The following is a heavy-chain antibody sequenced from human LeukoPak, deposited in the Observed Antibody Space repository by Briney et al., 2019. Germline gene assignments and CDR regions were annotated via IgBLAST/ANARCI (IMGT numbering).Heavy chain of an antibody. CDR2: INGGGSGT. Sequence: PGGSLRLSCAASGFXFSSYWIHWVRQAPGKGLVWVSRINGGGSGTNYADSVKGRFTISRDNAKNTLYLQMNSLRGEDTAVYYCARGPSSNWGDFDYWGQGTLVIASS. J-gene: IGHJ4*02. V-gene: IGHV3-74*01. CDR3: ARGPSSNWGDFDY. D-gene: IGHD7-27*01. CDR1: GFXFSSYW.